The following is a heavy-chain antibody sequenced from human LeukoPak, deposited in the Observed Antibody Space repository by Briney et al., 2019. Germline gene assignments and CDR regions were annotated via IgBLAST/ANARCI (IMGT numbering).Heavy chain of an antibody. CDR2: INPSGGST. J-gene: IGHJ4*02. D-gene: IGHD5-18*01. CDR3: ARDLYGYSYAQFDY. CDR1: GYTFTSYY. V-gene: IGHV1-46*01. Sequence: GASVKVSCKASGYTFTSYYMHSVRQAPGQGLRWMGIINPSGGSTSYAQKFQGRVTMTRDMSTSTVYMELSSLRSEDTAAYYCARDLYGYSYAQFDYWGQGTLVTVSS.